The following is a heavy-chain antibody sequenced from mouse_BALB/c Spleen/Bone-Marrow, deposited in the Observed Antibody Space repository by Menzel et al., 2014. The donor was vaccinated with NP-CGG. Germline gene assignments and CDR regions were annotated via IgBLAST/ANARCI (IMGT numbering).Heavy chain of an antibody. J-gene: IGHJ4*01. D-gene: IGHD1-2*01. Sequence: LQESGAELVRPGTSVKVSCTASGYAFTNYLIEWVKQRPGQGLEWIGVINPGSGGTNYNEKFKGKATLTADKSSSTAYMQLSSLTSDDSAVYFCARHYYVAMDYWGQATSANVSS. V-gene: IGHV1-54*01. CDR3: ARHYYVAMDY. CDR2: INPGSGGT. CDR1: GYAFTNYL.